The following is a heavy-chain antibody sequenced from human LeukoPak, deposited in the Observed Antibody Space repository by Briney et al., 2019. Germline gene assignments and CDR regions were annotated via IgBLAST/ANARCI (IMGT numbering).Heavy chain of an antibody. CDR2: IYYTGKT. Sequence: PSETLSLTCTVSGDSVSNGNYYWSWLRQPPGKALEWIGYIYYTGKTYYNPSLEGRVTILVDTSRNHFSVKLSSVTAADTAVYYCARAEIVVVAATSYYYGMDVWGQGTTVTVSS. J-gene: IGHJ6*02. V-gene: IGHV4-61*03. CDR1: GDSVSNGNYY. D-gene: IGHD2-15*01. CDR3: ARAEIVVVAATSYYYGMDV.